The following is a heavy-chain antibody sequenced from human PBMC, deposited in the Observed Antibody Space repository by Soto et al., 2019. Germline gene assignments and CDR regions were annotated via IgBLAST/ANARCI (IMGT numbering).Heavy chain of an antibody. V-gene: IGHV1-69*01. CDR3: ARDGDVMSTRSGGAVDI. Sequence: QVQLVQSGAEVKKPGSSVKVSCKASGGTFSSYTFSWVRQAPGQGLEWMGGIVPLFGTTNDAKIFQGRVTISADECTRTVYMVLSSLRSDDSAMYYCARDGDVMSTRSGGAVDIWGQGTVVTVSS. J-gene: IGHJ3*02. CDR2: IVPLFGTT. CDR1: GGTFSSYT. D-gene: IGHD3-16*01.